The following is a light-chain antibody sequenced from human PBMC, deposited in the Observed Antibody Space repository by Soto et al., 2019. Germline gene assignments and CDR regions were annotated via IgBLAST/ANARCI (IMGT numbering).Light chain of an antibody. J-gene: IGLJ1*01. CDR3: CSYAGSSTSRV. CDR1: SSDVGSYNL. Sequence: QSALTQPASVSGSPGQSITISCTGTSSDVGSYNLVSWYQQHPGKAPKLMIYEASKRPSGVSNRFSGSKSVNTASLTISGLQTEDEADYYCCSYAGSSTSRVFGTGTKVTVL. V-gene: IGLV2-23*01. CDR2: EAS.